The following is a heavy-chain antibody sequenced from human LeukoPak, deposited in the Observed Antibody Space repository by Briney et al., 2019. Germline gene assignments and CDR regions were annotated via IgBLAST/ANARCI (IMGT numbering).Heavy chain of an antibody. D-gene: IGHD2-15*01. V-gene: IGHV3-30*18. CDR2: ISYDGSNK. CDR1: GFTFSSYG. J-gene: IGHJ4*02. CDR3: AKDAPYCSGGSCPWDY. Sequence: GGSLRLSCAASGFTFSSYGVHWVRQAPGKGLEWVAVISYDGSNKYYADSVKGRFTISRDNSKNTLYLQMNSLRAEDTAVYYCAKDAPYCSGGSCPWDYWGQGTLVTVSS.